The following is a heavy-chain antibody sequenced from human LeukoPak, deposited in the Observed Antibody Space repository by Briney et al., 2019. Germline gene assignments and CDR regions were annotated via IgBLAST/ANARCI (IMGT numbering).Heavy chain of an antibody. V-gene: IGHV3-11*01. CDR3: ARAKRSGWYERPFDY. CDR2: ISTSGSTI. CDR1: GFSFSDYY. J-gene: IGHJ4*02. D-gene: IGHD6-19*01. Sequence: PGGSLRLSCAASGFSFSDYYMSWIRQAPGKGLEWISYISTSGSTIYHADSVKGRFTISRDNAKNSLYLQMNSLRAEDTAVYYCARAKRSGWYERPFDYWGQGTLVTVSS.